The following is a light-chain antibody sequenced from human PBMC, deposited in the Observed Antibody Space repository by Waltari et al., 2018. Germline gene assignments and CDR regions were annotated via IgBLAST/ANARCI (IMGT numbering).Light chain of an antibody. J-gene: IGLJ2*01. CDR2: DVS. CDR1: SSDVGGYNY. CDR3: SSYISSDTLEL. V-gene: IGLV2-14*03. Sequence: HSALTQPASVSGSPGQSITISCTATSSDVGGYNYVSWYQQHPGKAPNLMIFDVSYRPSGISNRFSGSKSGNTASLTISGLQAEDEADYYCSSYISSDTLELFGGGTSLTVL.